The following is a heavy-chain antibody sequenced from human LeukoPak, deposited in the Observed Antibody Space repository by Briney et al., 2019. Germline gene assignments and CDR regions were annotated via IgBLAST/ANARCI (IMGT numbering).Heavy chain of an antibody. D-gene: IGHD3-10*01. CDR3: ARDDGGRFGENYFDY. V-gene: IGHV3-21*01. CDR1: GFTFSSYS. J-gene: IGHJ4*02. CDR2: ISSSSSYI. Sequence: GGSLRLSCAASGFTFSSYSMNWVRKAPGKGLEWVSSISSSSSYIYYADSVKGRFTISSDNAKNSLYLQMTSLRAEDTAVYYCARDDGGRFGENYFDYWGQGTLVTVSS.